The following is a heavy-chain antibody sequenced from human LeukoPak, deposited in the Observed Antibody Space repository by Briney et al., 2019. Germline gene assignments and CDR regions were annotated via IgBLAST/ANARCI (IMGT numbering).Heavy chain of an antibody. CDR3: ARVPPSPYYYYGMDV. CDR2: IYYSGST. J-gene: IGHJ6*02. CDR1: GFTFSDAW. V-gene: IGHV4-59*01. Sequence: GSLRLSCTASGFTFSDAWMSWVRQAPGKGLEWIGYIYYSGSTNYNPSLKSRVTISVDTSKNQFSLKLSSVTAADTAVYYCARVPPSPYYYYGMDVWGQGTTVTVSS.